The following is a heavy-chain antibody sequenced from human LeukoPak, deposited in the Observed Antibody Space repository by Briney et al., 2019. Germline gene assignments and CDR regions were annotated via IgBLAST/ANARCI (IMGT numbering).Heavy chain of an antibody. CDR3: ARSYYDSSGYRDY. J-gene: IGHJ4*02. D-gene: IGHD3-22*01. Sequence: ASVKVSCKASGGTFSSYAISWVRQAPGQGLEWMGRIIPIFGTANYAQKFQGRVTITTDESTSTAYMELSSLRSEDTVVYYCARSYYDSSGYRDYWGQGTLVTVSS. V-gene: IGHV1-69*05. CDR2: IIPIFGTA. CDR1: GGTFSSYA.